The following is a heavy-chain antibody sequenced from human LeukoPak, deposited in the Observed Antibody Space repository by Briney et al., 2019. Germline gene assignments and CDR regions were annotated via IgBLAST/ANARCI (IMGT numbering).Heavy chain of an antibody. D-gene: IGHD3-16*01. J-gene: IGHJ4*02. CDR1: GGSISSSSYY. V-gene: IGHV4-39*01. Sequence: SETLSLTCTVSGGSISSSSYYWGWIRQPPGKGLEWIGSIYYSGSTYYNPSLKSRVTISVDTSKNQFSLKLSSVTAADTAVYYCATLLGMIPSGEDRGKDYWGQGTLVTVSS. CDR3: ATLLGMIPSGEDRGKDY. CDR2: IYYSGST.